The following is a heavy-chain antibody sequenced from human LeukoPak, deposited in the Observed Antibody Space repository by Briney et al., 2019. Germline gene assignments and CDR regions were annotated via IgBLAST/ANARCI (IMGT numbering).Heavy chain of an antibody. Sequence: AGVKVSCKTSGYTFTGYYMHWVRQAPGPGLEWMGRVNPNSGGTNYAQKFQASVTMTTDTSISTAYMELSRLRSDDTAVYYCASERWLQLDYWGQGTLVTVSS. V-gene: IGHV1-2*06. CDR3: ASERWLQLDY. CDR2: VNPNSGGT. CDR1: GYTFTGYY. D-gene: IGHD5-24*01. J-gene: IGHJ4*02.